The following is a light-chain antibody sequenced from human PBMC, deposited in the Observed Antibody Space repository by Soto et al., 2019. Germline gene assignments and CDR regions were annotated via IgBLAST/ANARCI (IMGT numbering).Light chain of an antibody. Sequence: EIVLTQSPGTLSLSPGEGATLSCRASQSVSSSYLAWYQQKPGQAPRLLIYGASSRATGIPDTFSGSGSGTDFTLTISRLEPEDFAVYYCQHYGSSLWTFGQGTKVDIK. CDR1: QSVSSSY. V-gene: IGKV3-20*01. CDR3: QHYGSSLWT. CDR2: GAS. J-gene: IGKJ1*01.